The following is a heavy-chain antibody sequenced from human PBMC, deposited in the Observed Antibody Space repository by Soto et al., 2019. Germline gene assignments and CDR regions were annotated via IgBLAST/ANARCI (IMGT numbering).Heavy chain of an antibody. J-gene: IGHJ4*02. CDR3: ATTGPY. CDR2: IWFDGSNK. Sequence: GGSLRLSCAATGFTFSSYGMHWVRQAPGKGLEWVAVIWFDGSNKFYADSVKGRFTISRDNSKNTVSLQMNSLRDEDSAAYYCATTGPYWGQGTLVTVSS. CDR1: GFTFSSYG. V-gene: IGHV3-33*01.